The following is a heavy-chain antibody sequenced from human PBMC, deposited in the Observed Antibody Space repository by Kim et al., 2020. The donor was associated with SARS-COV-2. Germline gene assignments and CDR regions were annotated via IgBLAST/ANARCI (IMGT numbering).Heavy chain of an antibody. V-gene: IGHV1-46*01. J-gene: IGHJ4*01. CDR3: ARALSSSWYYFDY. Sequence: AQKCQGRVTMNRDTSTSTCYMELSSLRSEDTAVYYCARALSSSWYYFDYWGQGSLVTVSS. D-gene: IGHD6-13*01.